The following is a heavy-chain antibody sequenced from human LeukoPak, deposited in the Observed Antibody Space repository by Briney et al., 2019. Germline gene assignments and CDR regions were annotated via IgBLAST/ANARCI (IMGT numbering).Heavy chain of an antibody. V-gene: IGHV4-30-4*08. J-gene: IGHJ4*02. Sequence: PSQTLSLTCTVSGGSISSGDYYWSWIRQPPWKGLEWIGYIYYSGSTYYNPSIKSRVTISVVTSKNQFSLKLSSVTAADTAVYYCARDSTGNQNGQIDSSGWYFDYWGQGTLVTASS. CDR3: ARDSTGNQNGQIDSSGWYFDY. D-gene: IGHD6-19*01. CDR2: IYYSGST. CDR1: GGSISSGDYY.